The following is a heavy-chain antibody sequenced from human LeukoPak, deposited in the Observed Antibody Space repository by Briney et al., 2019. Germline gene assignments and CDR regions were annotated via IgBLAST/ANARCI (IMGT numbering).Heavy chain of an antibody. CDR3: ARATTVVTAFDI. V-gene: IGHV4-31*03. J-gene: IGHJ3*02. CDR2: IYYSGST. Sequence: ASETLSLTCTVSGSSISSGGYYWSWTRQHPGKGLEWIGYIYYSGSTYYNPSLKSRVTISVDTSKNQFSLKLSSVTAADTAVYYCARATTVVTAFDIWGQGTMVTVSS. CDR1: GSSISSGGYY. D-gene: IGHD4-23*01.